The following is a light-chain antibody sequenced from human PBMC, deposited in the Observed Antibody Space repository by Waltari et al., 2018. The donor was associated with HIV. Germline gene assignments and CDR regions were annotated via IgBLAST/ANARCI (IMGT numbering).Light chain of an antibody. CDR3: ATWTDSLSGVV. V-gene: IGLV1-47*02. J-gene: IGLJ2*01. Sequence: QSVLTQSPSASGTPGQRVTISCSGSSSNIGSNYVYWYQQLPGTAPKLLIYSNSQRPSGVPDRSSGAKSGTSASLAISGLRSEDEAHYYCATWTDSLSGVVFGGGTKLRVL. CDR2: SNS. CDR1: SSNIGSNY.